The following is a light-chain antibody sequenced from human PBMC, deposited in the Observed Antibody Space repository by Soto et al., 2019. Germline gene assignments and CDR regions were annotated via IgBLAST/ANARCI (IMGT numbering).Light chain of an antibody. Sequence: DIVITQSPLSLPVTPGEPASISCISSQTLLYINGNNYLDWYLQKPGQSPQLLIYLGSNRASGVPDRFSGSGSGTDFTLKISRVEAGDVGVYYCMQALQARTFGQGTRMEIK. J-gene: IGKJ5*01. V-gene: IGKV2-28*01. CDR3: MQALQART. CDR2: LGS. CDR1: QTLLYINGNNY.